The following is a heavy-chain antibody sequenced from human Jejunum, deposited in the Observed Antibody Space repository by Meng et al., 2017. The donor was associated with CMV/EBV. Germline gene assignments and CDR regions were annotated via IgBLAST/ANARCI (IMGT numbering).Heavy chain of an antibody. CDR2: VYYPANT. J-gene: IGHJ4*02. CDR3: AKTSTYGSSPTVY. D-gene: IGHD1-1*01. Sequence: SGDSISSKTFYWGWVRQPPGKGLEWIGNVYYPANTYYNRSLQSRATISVDTSKNQFSLKLRSVTAADTAMYFCAKTSTYGSSPTVYWGQGTLVTVSS. CDR1: GDSISSKTFY. V-gene: IGHV4-39*07.